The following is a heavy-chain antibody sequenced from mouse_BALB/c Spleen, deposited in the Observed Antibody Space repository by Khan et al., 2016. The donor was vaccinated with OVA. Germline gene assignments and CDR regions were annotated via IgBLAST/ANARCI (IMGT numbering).Heavy chain of an antibody. CDR3: VRWDY. CDR1: GYSITSGYS. CDR2: IDYSGTT. J-gene: IGHJ2*01. Sequence: QLEESGPDLLKPSQSLSLTCTVTGYSITSGYSWHWIRQFPGHKLEWMGYIDYSGTTNYNPYLKSRISITREISKNQFFLQLNSVTTEDTATYYCVRWDYWGQGTTRTVSS. V-gene: IGHV3-1*02.